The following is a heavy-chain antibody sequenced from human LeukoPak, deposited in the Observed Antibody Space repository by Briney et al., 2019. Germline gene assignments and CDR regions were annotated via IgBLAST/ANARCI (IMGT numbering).Heavy chain of an antibody. V-gene: IGHV3-11*04. Sequence: GGSLTLTCVVSGFIFRDYSIGWVRQGPGKGREWISHISGSGFSKYDADSVKGRFTISRDNAKGSVFLQMNSLRVEDTAVYYCARDRLANEGLQLYDFWGQGTLVTVSS. D-gene: IGHD5-24*01. CDR1: GFIFRDYS. CDR3: ARDRLANEGLQLYDF. J-gene: IGHJ4*02. CDR2: ISGSGFSK.